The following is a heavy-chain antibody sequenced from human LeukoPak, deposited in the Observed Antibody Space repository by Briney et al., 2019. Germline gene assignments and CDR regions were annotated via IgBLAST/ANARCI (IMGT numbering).Heavy chain of an antibody. CDR1: GGSFSGYY. D-gene: IGHD5-18*01. V-gene: IGHV4-34*01. CDR3: ARDKLDTAMVTYYFDY. CDR2: INHSGST. J-gene: IGHJ4*02. Sequence: SETLSLTCAVYGGSFSGYYWSWIRQPPGKGLEWIGEINHSGSTNYNPSLKSRVTISVDTSKNQFSLKLSSVTAADTAVYYCARDKLDTAMVTYYFDYWGQGTLVTVSS.